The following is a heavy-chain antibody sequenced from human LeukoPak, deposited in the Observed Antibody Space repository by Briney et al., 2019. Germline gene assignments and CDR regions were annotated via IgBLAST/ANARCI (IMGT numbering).Heavy chain of an antibody. CDR2: IYYTGST. CDR3: ARGRNGDLDY. CDR1: GASISTTSYY. D-gene: IGHD4-17*01. V-gene: IGHV4-39*01. J-gene: IGHJ4*02. Sequence: SETLSLTCTVSGASISTTSYYGIWIRQPPGKGLEWIGSIYYTGSTNYNPSLQSRVTLFVDTSKNQFSFKLSSVTAADTAVYYCARGRNGDLDYWGQGTLVTVSS.